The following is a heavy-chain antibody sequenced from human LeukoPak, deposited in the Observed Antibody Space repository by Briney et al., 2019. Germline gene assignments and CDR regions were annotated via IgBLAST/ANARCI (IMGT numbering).Heavy chain of an antibody. CDR3: ARRVDGSGRYRGYYYYYMDV. V-gene: IGHV3-20*04. CDR1: GFTFDDFG. Sequence: GGSLRLSCAASGFTFDDFGMSWVRQAPGKGLEWVSGINWNGASTGYADSVKGRFTISRDNAKNSLYLQMNSLRAEDTALYYCARRVDGSGRYRGYYYYYMDVWGTGTTVTISS. D-gene: IGHD3-10*01. J-gene: IGHJ6*03. CDR2: INWNGAST.